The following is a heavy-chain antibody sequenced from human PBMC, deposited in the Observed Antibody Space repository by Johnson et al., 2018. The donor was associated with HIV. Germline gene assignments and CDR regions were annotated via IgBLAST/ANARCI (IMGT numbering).Heavy chain of an antibody. CDR2: IKSKTDGGTT. CDR1: GFTFSNAW. D-gene: IGHD5-18*01. Sequence: VQLVESGGGLVKPGGSLRLSCAASGFTFSNAWMSWVRQAPGKGLEWVGRIKSKTDGGTTDYAAPVKGRFTISRDDSKNTLYLQMNSLKTEDTAGDYCQSGWAYRYGWWYDAFDIWGQGTMVTVSS. V-gene: IGHV3-15*01. J-gene: IGHJ3*02. CDR3: QSGWAYRYGWWYDAFDI.